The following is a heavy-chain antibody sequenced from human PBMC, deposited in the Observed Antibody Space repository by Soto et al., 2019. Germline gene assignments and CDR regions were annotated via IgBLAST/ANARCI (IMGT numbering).Heavy chain of an antibody. CDR1: GFTFSSYG. D-gene: IGHD3-10*01. CDR2: IWYDGSNK. Sequence: QVQLVESGGGVVQPGRSLRLSCAASGFTFSSYGMHWVRQAPGKGLEWVAVIWYDGSNKYYADSVKGRFTISRDNSKNTLYLQMNSLRAEATAVYYRATWPGDYYGMDVWGQGTTATVSS. J-gene: IGHJ6*02. V-gene: IGHV3-33*01. CDR3: ATWPGDYYGMDV.